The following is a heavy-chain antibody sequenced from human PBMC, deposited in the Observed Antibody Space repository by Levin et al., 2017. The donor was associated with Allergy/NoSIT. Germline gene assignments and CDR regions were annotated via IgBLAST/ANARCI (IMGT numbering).Heavy chain of an antibody. CDR2: IYSGGDT. V-gene: IGHV3-66*01. Sequence: ETLSLTCAASGFTVSSNYMSWVRQAPGKGLEWVSVIYSGGDTYYADSVKGRFTISRDNSKNTLYLQMNSLRAEDTAVYYCARATNWNYDCWGQGTLITVSS. J-gene: IGHJ4*02. D-gene: IGHD1-7*01. CDR3: ARATNWNYDC. CDR1: GFTVSSNY.